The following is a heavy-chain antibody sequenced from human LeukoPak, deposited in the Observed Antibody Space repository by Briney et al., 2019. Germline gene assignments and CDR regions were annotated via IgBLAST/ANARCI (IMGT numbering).Heavy chain of an antibody. CDR1: GFTYSSYW. D-gene: IGHD3-22*01. CDR3: ARDRAAYYYDSSGSMGGRGAFDI. Sequence: GGSLRLSCAASGFTYSSYWMSWVRQAPGKGLEWVANIKQDGSEKYYVDSVKGRFAISRDNAKNSLYLQMNSLRAEDMAVYYCARDRAAYYYDSSGSMGGRGAFDIWGQGTMVTVSS. CDR2: IKQDGSEK. V-gene: IGHV3-7*01. J-gene: IGHJ3*02.